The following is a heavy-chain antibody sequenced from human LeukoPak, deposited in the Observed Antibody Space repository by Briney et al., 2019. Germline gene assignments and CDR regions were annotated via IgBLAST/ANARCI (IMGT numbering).Heavy chain of an antibody. CDR2: IWYDGSNK. V-gene: IGHV3-33*01. Sequence: GRSLRLSCAASGFTFSSYGMHWVRQAPGKGLEWVAVIWYDGSNKYYADSVKGRFTISRDNSKNTLYLKMNSLRAEDTAVYYCARCSRDSSGQPLEYYFDYWGQGTLSPSPQ. CDR1: GFTFSSYG. J-gene: IGHJ4*02. CDR3: ARCSRDSSGQPLEYYFDY. D-gene: IGHD6-19*01.